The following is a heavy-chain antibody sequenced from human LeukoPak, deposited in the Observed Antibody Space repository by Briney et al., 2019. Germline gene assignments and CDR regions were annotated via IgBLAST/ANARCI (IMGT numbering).Heavy chain of an antibody. Sequence: GGSLRLSCAASGFTFSSYWMSWVRQAPGKGLEWVANIKQDGSEKYYVDSVKGRFTISRDNAKNSLYLQMNSLRAEDTAVYDCARESNEWSLDYWGQGTLVTVSS. D-gene: IGHD3-3*01. CDR3: ARESNEWSLDY. CDR1: GFTFSSYW. CDR2: IKQDGSEK. J-gene: IGHJ4*02. V-gene: IGHV3-7*03.